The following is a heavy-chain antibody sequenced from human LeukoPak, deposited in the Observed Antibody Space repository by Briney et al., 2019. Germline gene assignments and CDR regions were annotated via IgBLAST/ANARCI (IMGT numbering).Heavy chain of an antibody. CDR2: IIPIFGTA. J-gene: IGHJ4*02. CDR1: GYTFTSYA. Sequence: ASVTVSCKASGYTFTSYAMHWVRQAPGQRIEWMGGIIPIFGTASYAQQFQGRVTITADESTSTAYMELSSLRSDDTAVYYCARWGRAYSGSCWGSNEYYFDYWGQGTLVTVS. CDR3: ARWGRAYSGSCWGSNEYYFDY. D-gene: IGHD1-26*01. V-gene: IGHV1-69*13.